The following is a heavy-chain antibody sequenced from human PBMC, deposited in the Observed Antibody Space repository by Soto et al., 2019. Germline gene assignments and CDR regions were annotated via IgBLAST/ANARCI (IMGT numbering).Heavy chain of an antibody. Sequence: PSETLSLTCAVSGGSIGSANYSWTWIRQPPGKGLEWIGNIYHFGSTYYNPSLKSRVTISVDRSKNQFSLKLSSVTAADTAVHYCARAWPYDSSGYPWFAPWGQGTPVTASS. V-gene: IGHV4-30-2*01. J-gene: IGHJ5*02. CDR2: IYHFGST. D-gene: IGHD3-22*01. CDR1: GGSIGSANYS. CDR3: ARAWPYDSSGYPWFAP.